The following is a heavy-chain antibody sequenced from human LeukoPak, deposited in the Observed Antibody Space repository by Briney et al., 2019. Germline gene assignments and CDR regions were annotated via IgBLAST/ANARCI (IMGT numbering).Heavy chain of an antibody. V-gene: IGHV4-39*01. CDR1: GGPISRGTYY. J-gene: IGHJ4*02. CDR3: ARREYCGNDRPFDY. Sequence: SVPLSLTCTVSGGPISRGTYYWARIRQPPGKGLEWIGCMESGGSPYYNPSLKSRGTISIDTSKHQFSRRLSAVTAADTAAYYCARREYCGNDRPFDYCGQGTLVTVSS. D-gene: IGHD4-23*01. CDR2: MESGGSP.